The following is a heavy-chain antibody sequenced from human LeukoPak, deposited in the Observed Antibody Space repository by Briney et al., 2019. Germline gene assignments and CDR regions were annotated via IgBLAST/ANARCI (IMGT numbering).Heavy chain of an antibody. D-gene: IGHD5-18*01. CDR1: GFTLGGHD. J-gene: IGHJ4*02. V-gene: IGHV3-13*01. CDR2: VSAGHHA. Sequence: GGSLRLSCTASGFTLGGHDMYWVRQTTGDGLEWVAAVSAGHHAFYAGSVKGRFTVSREDAKNSLCLQMSSLRAGDTAVYYCVREARGYHYTYFDYRGQGSLVTVSS. CDR3: VREARGYHYTYFDY.